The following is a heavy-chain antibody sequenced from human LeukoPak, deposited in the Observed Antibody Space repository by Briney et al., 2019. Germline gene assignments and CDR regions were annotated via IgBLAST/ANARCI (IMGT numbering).Heavy chain of an antibody. CDR3: AREKIRSGSYELDY. D-gene: IGHD3-10*01. CDR1: GFTFSNYA. J-gene: IGHJ4*02. CDR2: ISGSGGST. V-gene: IGHV3-23*01. Sequence: GGSLRLSCAASGFTFSNYAMSWVRQAPGKGLEWVSVISGSGGSTNYADSVKGRFTISRDNSKNTLYLQMNSLRAEDTAVYYCAREKIRSGSYELDYWGQGTLVTVSS.